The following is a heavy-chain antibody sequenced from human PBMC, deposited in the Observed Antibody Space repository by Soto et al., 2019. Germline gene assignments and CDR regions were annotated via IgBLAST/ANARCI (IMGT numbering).Heavy chain of an antibody. CDR1: GASVSAYY. CDR2: IYHTGRT. CDR3: DRESPGSGKNNCFDP. Sequence: PSETLSLTWSVSGASVSAYYWSWVRQPPGKGLEWIGYIYHTGRTFYNDCLKSRGTMSMETSKNERSLTLNSVTDGDTDVYYCDRESPGSGKNNCFDPWAQATLVTVSS. J-gene: IGHJ5*02. V-gene: IGHV4-59*02. D-gene: IGHD3-10*01.